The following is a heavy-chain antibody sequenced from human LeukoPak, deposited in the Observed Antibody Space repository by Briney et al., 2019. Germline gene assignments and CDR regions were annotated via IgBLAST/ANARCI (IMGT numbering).Heavy chain of an antibody. CDR2: IYYSGNT. V-gene: IGHV4-30-4*08. J-gene: IGHJ4*02. Sequence: SETLSLTCTVSGGSMSSGAYYWSWIRQPPGKGLEWIGYIYYSGNTYYNPSLKSRLTISVDASMNQFTLRLSSVTAADTAVYYCARDPDSGAKGYYFDYWGQGTLVTVSS. CDR1: GGSMSSGAYY. CDR3: ARDPDSGAKGYYFDY. D-gene: IGHD4-17*01.